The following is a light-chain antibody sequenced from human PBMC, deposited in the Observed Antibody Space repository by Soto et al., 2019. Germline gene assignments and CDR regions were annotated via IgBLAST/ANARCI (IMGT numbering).Light chain of an antibody. CDR3: SSCTSSSTWV. J-gene: IGLJ3*02. Sequence: QSALTQPASVSGSPGQSITISCTGTSSDVGGYKYVSWYQHHPGKAPKLMIFEVSNRPSGVSHRFSGSKSGNTASLTISGLQPEDEADYYCSSCTSSSTWVFGGGTKVTVL. V-gene: IGLV2-14*01. CDR1: SSDVGGYKY. CDR2: EVS.